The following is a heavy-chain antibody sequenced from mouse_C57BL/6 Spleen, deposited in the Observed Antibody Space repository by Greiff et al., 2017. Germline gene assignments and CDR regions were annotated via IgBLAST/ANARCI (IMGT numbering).Heavy chain of an antibody. J-gene: IGHJ2*01. D-gene: IGHD2-5*01. V-gene: IGHV1-20*01. Sequence: EVQLQQSGPELVKPGDSVKISCKASGYSFTGYFMNWVMQSHGKSLEWIGRINPYNGDTFYNQKFKGKATLTVDKSSSTAHMELRSLTSEDSAVYYCANDYSNRYYFDYWGQGTTLTVSS. CDR3: ANDYSNRYYFDY. CDR1: GYSFTGYF. CDR2: INPYNGDT.